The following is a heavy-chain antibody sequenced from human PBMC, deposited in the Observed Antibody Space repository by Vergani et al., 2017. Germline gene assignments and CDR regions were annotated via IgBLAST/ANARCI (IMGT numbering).Heavy chain of an antibody. J-gene: IGHJ4*02. Sequence: QVQLQESGPGLVKPSGTLSLTCAVSGGSISSSNWWSWVRQPPGKGLEWIGEIYHSGSTNYNPSLKSRVTISVDKSKNQFSLKLSSVTAADTAVYYCARAGPYCSSTSCYYFDYWGQGTLVTVSS. V-gene: IGHV4-4*02. CDR1: GGSISSSNW. D-gene: IGHD2-2*01. CDR2: IYHSGST. CDR3: ARAGPYCSSTSCYYFDY.